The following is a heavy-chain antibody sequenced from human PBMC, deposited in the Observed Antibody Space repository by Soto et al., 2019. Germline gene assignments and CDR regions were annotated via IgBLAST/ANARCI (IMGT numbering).Heavy chain of an antibody. CDR3: ATSYGSGSRPFDS. V-gene: IGHV1-69*02. CDR1: GDTFNFYT. D-gene: IGHD3-10*01. J-gene: IGHJ4*02. Sequence: QVQLVQSGAEVKKPGSSVKVSCTASGDTFNFYTFSWVRQAPGQGLEWMGRIIPMVGMSNYAQKFQGRVTIIADRSTNTTYMQLSSLRSEDTALYYCATSYGSGSRPFDSWGQGTPVTVSS. CDR2: IIPMVGMS.